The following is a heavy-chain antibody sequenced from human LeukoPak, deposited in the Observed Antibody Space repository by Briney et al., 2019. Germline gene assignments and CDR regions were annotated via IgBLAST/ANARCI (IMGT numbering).Heavy chain of an antibody. CDR3: ARDYSSSYYFDT. D-gene: IGHD6-6*01. CDR1: GGSISSYY. V-gene: IGHV4-59*01. J-gene: IGHJ4*02. CDR2: IHYSGST. Sequence: SETLSLTCTVSGGSISSYYWSWIRQPPGKGLEWIGYIHYSGSTNYNPSLKSRVTISEDTSKNQFSLKPTSVTAADTAVYYCARDYSSSYYFDTWGQGTLVTVSS.